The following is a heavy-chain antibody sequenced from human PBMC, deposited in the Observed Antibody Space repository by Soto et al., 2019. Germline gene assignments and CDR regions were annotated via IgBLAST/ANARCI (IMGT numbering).Heavy chain of an antibody. CDR2: IYYSGST. J-gene: IGHJ5*02. D-gene: IGHD3-10*01. V-gene: IGHV4-31*03. CDR1: GGSISSGGYY. CDR3: SRKLDVFLPTPPPVDP. Sequence: QVQLQESGPGLVKPSQTLSLTCTVSGGSISSGGYYWSWIRQHPGKGLEWIGYIYYSGSTYYNPSLKGRVNLSVEPSKTQFALKLSSVTAPDTAGYYCSRKLDVFLPTPPPVDPWGQGTLVTVSS.